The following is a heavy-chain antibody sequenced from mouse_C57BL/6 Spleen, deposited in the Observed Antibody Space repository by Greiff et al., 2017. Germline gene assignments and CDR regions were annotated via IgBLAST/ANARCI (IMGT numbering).Heavy chain of an antibody. Sequence: EVQVVESGGGLVKPGGSLKLSCAASGFTFSDYGMHWVRQAPEKGLEWVAYISSGSSTIYYADTVKGRFTISRDNAKNTLFLQMTSLRSEDTAMYYCAREPYYGSSYVGYFDVWGTGTTVTVSS. J-gene: IGHJ1*03. CDR3: AREPYYGSSYVGYFDV. V-gene: IGHV5-17*01. D-gene: IGHD1-1*01. CDR2: ISSGSSTI. CDR1: GFTFSDYG.